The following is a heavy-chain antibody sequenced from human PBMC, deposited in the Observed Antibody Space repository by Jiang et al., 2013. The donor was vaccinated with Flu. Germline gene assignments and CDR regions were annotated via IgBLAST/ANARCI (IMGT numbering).Heavy chain of an antibody. Sequence: GPGLVKPSETLSLTCTVSGYSISSGYYWGWIRQPPGKGLEWIGSIYHSGSTYYNPSLKSRVTISVDTSKNQFSLKLSSVTAADTAVYYCARGDRGYSYGSLVNFDYWGQGTLVTVSS. J-gene: IGHJ4*02. D-gene: IGHD5-18*01. CDR1: GYSISSGYY. V-gene: IGHV4-38-2*02. CDR3: ARGDRGYSYGSLVNFDY. CDR2: IYHSGST.